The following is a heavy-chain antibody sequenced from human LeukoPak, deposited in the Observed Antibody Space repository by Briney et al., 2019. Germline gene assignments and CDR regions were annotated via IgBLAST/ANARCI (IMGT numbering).Heavy chain of an antibody. Sequence: GASVKASCTASGYTFTKYGISWVRQAPGQGLEWMGWISTYNDNTNYAQKFQGRVTMTTDTSTSTVYMELRSLRSDDTAVYYCAREVVGSGSYYKDYWGQGTLVTVSS. CDR2: ISTYNDNT. CDR1: GYTFTKYG. J-gene: IGHJ4*02. V-gene: IGHV1-18*01. D-gene: IGHD3-10*01. CDR3: AREVVGSGSYYKDY.